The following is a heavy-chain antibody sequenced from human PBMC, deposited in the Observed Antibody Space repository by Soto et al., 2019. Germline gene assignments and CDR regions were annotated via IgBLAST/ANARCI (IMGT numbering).Heavy chain of an antibody. J-gene: IGHJ6*02. D-gene: IGHD2-2*01. V-gene: IGHV1-18*01. CDR3: ARETCSSTYCYDYYYDGKYV. Sequence: ASVKVSCKASGYTFTSYGISWVRQAPGQGLEWMGWISAYNGNTNYAQKLQGRVTKTTDTSTSTAYMELRSLRSDDTAVYYCARETCSSTYCYDYYYDGKYVRTQRTTVPVS. CDR2: ISAYNGNT. CDR1: GYTFTSYG.